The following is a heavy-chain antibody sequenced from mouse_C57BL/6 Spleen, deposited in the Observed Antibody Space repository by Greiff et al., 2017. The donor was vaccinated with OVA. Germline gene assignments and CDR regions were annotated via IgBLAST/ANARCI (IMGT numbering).Heavy chain of an antibody. V-gene: IGHV1-80*01. J-gene: IGHJ4*01. CDR1: GYAFSSYW. D-gene: IGHD1-1*01. CDR2: LYPGDGDT. CDR3: AKSGSSYDAMDY. Sequence: LQESGAELVKPGASVKISCKASGYAFSSYWMNWVKQRPGKGLEWIGQLYPGDGDTNYNGKFKGKATLTADKSSSTAYMQLSSLTSEDSAVYFCAKSGSSYDAMDYWGQGTSVTVSS.